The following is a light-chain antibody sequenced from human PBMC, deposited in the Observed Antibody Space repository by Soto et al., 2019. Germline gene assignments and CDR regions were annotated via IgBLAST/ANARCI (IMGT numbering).Light chain of an antibody. CDR3: QQYGSSGT. Sequence: EIVMTQSPATLSVSPGERATLSCRASQSVSSNLAWYQQKPGQAPRLLIYGASNRATGIPDRFSDSGSGTDFTLTISRLEPEDFAVYYCQQYGSSGTFGQGTKVDIK. V-gene: IGKV3-20*01. J-gene: IGKJ1*01. CDR2: GAS. CDR1: QSVSSN.